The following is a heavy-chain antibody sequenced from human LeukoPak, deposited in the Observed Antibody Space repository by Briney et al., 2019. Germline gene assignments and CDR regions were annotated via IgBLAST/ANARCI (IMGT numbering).Heavy chain of an antibody. CDR2: IYYSGST. CDR1: GGSISSYY. CDR3: RRAGSISSGYYVPILYWYIDL. D-gene: IGHD3-22*01. V-gene: IGHV4-59*01. J-gene: IGHJ2*01. Sequence: SETLSLTCTVSGGSISSYYRSWLRQPPGQGLEWFGYIYYSGSTNYNPFLKSRVTISVATFKNQFSLQLSPVTDDAAVVYYSRRAGSISSGYYVPILYWYIDLGGRGTLVTVSS.